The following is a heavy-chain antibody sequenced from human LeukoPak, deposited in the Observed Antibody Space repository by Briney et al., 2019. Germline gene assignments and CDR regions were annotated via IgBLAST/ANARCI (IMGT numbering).Heavy chain of an antibody. CDR2: ISGSGDST. J-gene: IGHJ4*02. CDR1: GFTFSSYV. D-gene: IGHD6-19*01. CDR3: AKRGPAGAGKSPYYFDY. Sequence: TGGSLRLSCAASGFTFSSYVMSWVRQAPGKGLEWVSAISGSGDSTYYADSVKGRFTISRDNSKNTLYLQMNSLRAEDTAVYYCAKRGPAGAGKSPYYFDYWGQGNLVTVSS. V-gene: IGHV3-23*01.